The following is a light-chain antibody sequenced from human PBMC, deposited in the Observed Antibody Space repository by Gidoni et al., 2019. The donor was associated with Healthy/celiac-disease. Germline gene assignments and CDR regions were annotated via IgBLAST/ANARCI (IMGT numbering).Light chain of an antibody. CDR2: DAS. V-gene: IGKV1-13*02. Sequence: IQLTQSPSSLSASVGDRVTITCRASQGISSALAWYQQKPGKAPKLLIYDASRWESGVPSRFSGSGSGTDFTLTISSLQPEDFAAYYCQQYYSYPLAFGQXTKVEIK. CDR1: QGISSA. J-gene: IGKJ1*01. CDR3: QQYYSYPLA.